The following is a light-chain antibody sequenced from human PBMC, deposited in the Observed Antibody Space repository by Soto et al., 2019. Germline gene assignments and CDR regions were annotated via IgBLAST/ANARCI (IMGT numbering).Light chain of an antibody. V-gene: IGKV4-1*01. CDR3: QQYYNNPLT. CDR1: QSVLLSSANKNY. Sequence: DIVMTQSPDSLASALGEGATINCKPSQSVLLSSANKNYLAWYQQTQGKTPKLLIYWASTRESGVPDRFSGSGSGTDFTLTLSRLQAEDVEVYYCQQYYNNPLTFGGGTKVDI. CDR2: WAS. J-gene: IGKJ4*01.